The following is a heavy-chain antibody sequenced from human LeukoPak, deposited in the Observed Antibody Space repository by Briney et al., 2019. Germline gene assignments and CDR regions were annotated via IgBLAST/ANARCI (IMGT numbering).Heavy chain of an antibody. CDR3: ARQSGGGSYYYFDY. CDR2: IYYTGST. CDR1: GGSINSHY. J-gene: IGHJ4*02. V-gene: IGHV4-59*08. D-gene: IGHD1-26*01. Sequence: SDTLTLTCTVSGGSINSHYWSWIRQPPGKGLEWLGYIYYTGSTNYNPSFKSRVTISLDTSKTQFSLKLTYVTAADADVYYCARQSGGGSYYYFDYWGQGTLVTVSS.